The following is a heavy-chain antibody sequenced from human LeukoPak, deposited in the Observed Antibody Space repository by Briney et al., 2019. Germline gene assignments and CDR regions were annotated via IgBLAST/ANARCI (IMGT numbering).Heavy chain of an antibody. Sequence: ASVKVSCKASGYTCTGYYMHWVRQAPGQGLEWMGWINPNSGGTNYAQRFQGRVTITRDTSISTAYMELSRLRSDDTAVYYCARGYCGGDCDDAFDIWGQGTMVTVSS. V-gene: IGHV1-2*02. J-gene: IGHJ3*02. CDR2: INPNSGGT. CDR1: GYTCTGYY. D-gene: IGHD2-21*02. CDR3: ARGYCGGDCDDAFDI.